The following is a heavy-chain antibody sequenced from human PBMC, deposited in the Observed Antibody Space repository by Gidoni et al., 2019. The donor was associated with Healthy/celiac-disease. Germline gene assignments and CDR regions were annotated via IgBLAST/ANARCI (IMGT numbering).Heavy chain of an antibody. CDR1: GFTCSSYW. J-gene: IGHJ4*02. D-gene: IGHD3-10*01. Sequence: EVQLVESGGGVVQPGGSLRLSCAASGFTCSSYWMSWVRQAPGKGLEWVANIKQVGSEKYYVDSVKGRFTISRDNAKNSLYLQMNSLRAEDTAVYYCARGSGSYYKLFDYWGQGTLVTVSS. CDR2: IKQVGSEK. CDR3: ARGSGSYYKLFDY. V-gene: IGHV3-7*01.